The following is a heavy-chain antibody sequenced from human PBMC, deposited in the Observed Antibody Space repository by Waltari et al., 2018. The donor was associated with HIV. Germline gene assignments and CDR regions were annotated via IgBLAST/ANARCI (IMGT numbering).Heavy chain of an antibody. CDR2: ITWNSGKV. D-gene: IGHD1-1*01. J-gene: IGHJ6*01. V-gene: IGHV3-9*01. Sequence: EVQLVESGGGLAQPGRSLTLSCKASGFTFHDYALHWVRQVPGKGLEWGSGITWNSGKVVYVDSVRGRFTISRDNAKNSLYLQISSLRPDDTAIYYCVKDSGAAPNTNWFQFFALDVWGQGTAVTVSS. CDR3: VKDSGAAPNTNWFQFFALDV. CDR1: GFTFHDYA.